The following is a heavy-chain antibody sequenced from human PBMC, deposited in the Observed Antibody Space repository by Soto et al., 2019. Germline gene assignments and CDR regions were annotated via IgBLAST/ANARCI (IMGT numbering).Heavy chain of an antibody. CDR3: ARYGGHSLDY. V-gene: IGHV3-33*01. CDR1: GFTFSSYG. J-gene: IGHJ4*02. D-gene: IGHD2-21*02. CDR2: IWYDGSNK. Sequence: QVQLVESGGGVVQPGRSLRLSCAASGFTFSSYGMHWVRQAPGKGLEWMAVIWYDGSNKYYGDSVKGRFTISRDNSKNTLYLQMNSLRAEDRAVYYCARYGGHSLDYWGQGALVTVSS.